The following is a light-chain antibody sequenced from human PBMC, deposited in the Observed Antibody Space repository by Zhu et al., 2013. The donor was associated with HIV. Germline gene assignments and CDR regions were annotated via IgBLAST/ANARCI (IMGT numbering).Light chain of an antibody. V-gene: IGLV1-40*01. CDR3: CSYAGDSTYV. CDR2: GNS. CDR1: FSNIGAGYD. J-gene: IGLJ1*01. Sequence: QSVLTQPPSVSGAPGQRVTISCTGSFSNIGAGYDVHWYQQLPGTAPKVLIYGNSNRPSGVPDRFSGFKSGTSASLAITGLQAEDEADYYCCSYAGDSTYVFGTGTKVTVL.